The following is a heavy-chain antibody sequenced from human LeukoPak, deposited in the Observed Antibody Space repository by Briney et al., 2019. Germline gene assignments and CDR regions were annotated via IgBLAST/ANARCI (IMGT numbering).Heavy chain of an antibody. D-gene: IGHD3-22*01. V-gene: IGHV4-31*03. Sequence: SQTLSLTCTVSGGSITSGGYYGSWIRQHPGKGLEWIGYIYYSGSTYYNPSLKSRVTISVDTSKNQFSLKLSSVTAADTAVYYCARDSTSSGVFDYWGQGTLVTVSS. J-gene: IGHJ4*02. CDR1: GGSITSGGYY. CDR2: IYYSGST. CDR3: ARDSTSSGVFDY.